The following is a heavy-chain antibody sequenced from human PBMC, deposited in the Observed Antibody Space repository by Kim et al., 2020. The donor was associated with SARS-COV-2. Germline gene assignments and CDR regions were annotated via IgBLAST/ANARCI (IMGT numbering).Heavy chain of an antibody. V-gene: IGHV4-59*01. Sequence: SETLSLTCTVSGGSISSYYWSWIRQPPGKGLEWIGYIYYSGSTNYNPSLKSRVTISVDTSKNQFSLKLSSVTAADTAVYYCARSGDGVAQEWFDPWGQGTLVTVSS. D-gene: IGHD2-21*02. CDR1: GGSISSYY. CDR3: ARSGDGVAQEWFDP. J-gene: IGHJ5*02. CDR2: IYYSGST.